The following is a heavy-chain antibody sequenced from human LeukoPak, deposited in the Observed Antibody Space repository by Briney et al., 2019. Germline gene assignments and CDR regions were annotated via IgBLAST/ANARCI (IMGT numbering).Heavy chain of an antibody. CDR2: ISSSSSTI. Sequence: GGSLRLSCAASGFTFSSYNMNWVRQAPGKGLEWVSYISSSSSTIYYADSVKGRFTISRDNAKNSLYLQMNSLRAEDTAVYYCASGFLEWLGSQIDYWGQGTLVTVSS. J-gene: IGHJ4*02. D-gene: IGHD3-3*01. CDR3: ASGFLEWLGSQIDY. V-gene: IGHV3-48*01. CDR1: GFTFSSYN.